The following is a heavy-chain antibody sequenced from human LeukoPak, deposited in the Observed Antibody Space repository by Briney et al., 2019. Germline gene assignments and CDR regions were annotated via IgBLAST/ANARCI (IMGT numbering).Heavy chain of an antibody. V-gene: IGHV3-21*01. Sequence: GGSLRLSCAASGFDFSTYTMTWVRQAPGKALEWVPSISSLSNFKYYADPLKGRFTISRDNARKSLYPQMNSLRDEDTAVYYCASGAVVPAAKGPFHFYGMEVWGQGTTVVVS. CDR2: ISSLSNFK. CDR1: GFDFSTYT. D-gene: IGHD2-2*01. CDR3: ASGAVVPAAKGPFHFYGMEV. J-gene: IGHJ6*02.